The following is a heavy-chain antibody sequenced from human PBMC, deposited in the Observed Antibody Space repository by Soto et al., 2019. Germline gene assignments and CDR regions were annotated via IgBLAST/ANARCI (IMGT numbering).Heavy chain of an antibody. CDR3: ARVTTVTTDGMDV. J-gene: IGHJ6*02. V-gene: IGHV4-30-2*01. Sequence: PSETLSLTCAVSGASIISGGYSWSWIRQPPGKGLEWIGYIYHTGSTHYNPSLKSRVTLSVDRSKNHLFLKLSSVTAADTAVYYCARVTTVTTDGMDVWGQGTTVTVSS. D-gene: IGHD4-17*01. CDR2: IYHTGST. CDR1: GASIISGGYS.